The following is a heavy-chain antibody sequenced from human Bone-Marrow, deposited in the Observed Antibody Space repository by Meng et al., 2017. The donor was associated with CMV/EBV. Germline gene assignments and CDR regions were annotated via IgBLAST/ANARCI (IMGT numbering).Heavy chain of an antibody. Sequence: SETLSLTCTVSGGSISSSSYYWGWIRQPPGKGLEWIGSIYYSGSTYYNPSLKSRVTISVDTSKNQFSLKLSPVTAADTAVYYCARHIAARGDNWFDPWGQGTLVTVSS. V-gene: IGHV4-39*01. CDR3: ARHIAARGDNWFDP. CDR1: GGSISSSSYY. CDR2: IYYSGST. D-gene: IGHD6-6*01. J-gene: IGHJ5*02.